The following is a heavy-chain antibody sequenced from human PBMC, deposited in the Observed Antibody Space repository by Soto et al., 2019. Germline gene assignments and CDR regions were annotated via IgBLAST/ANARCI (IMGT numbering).Heavy chain of an antibody. CDR1: GYTFTSYD. Sequence: ASVKVSCKASGYTFTSYDINWVRQATGQGLEWMGWMNPNSGNTGYAQKFQGRVTMTRNTSISTAYMELSSLRSEDTAVYYCARAGIAAKLYHYYMDVWGKGTTVTVS. CDR3: ARAGIAAKLYHYYMDV. D-gene: IGHD2-15*01. V-gene: IGHV1-8*01. CDR2: MNPNSGNT. J-gene: IGHJ6*03.